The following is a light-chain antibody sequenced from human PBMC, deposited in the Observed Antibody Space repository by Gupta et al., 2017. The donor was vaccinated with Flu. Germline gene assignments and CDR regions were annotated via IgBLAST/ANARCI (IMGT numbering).Light chain of an antibody. J-gene: IGLJ3*02. CDR3: QSADITGASRV. CDR1: ALSTKY. CDR2: KDT. Sequence: YQLTQAPALSVSPGQTATITCSGSALSTKYVYWYRPRPGQAPVLLIYKDTERASGIPDRISGSRSGTRVTLTIRGVQTEDEADYYCQSADITGASRVFGGGT. V-gene: IGLV3-25*02.